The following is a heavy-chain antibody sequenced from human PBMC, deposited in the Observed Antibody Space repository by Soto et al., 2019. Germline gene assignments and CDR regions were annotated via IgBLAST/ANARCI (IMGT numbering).Heavy chain of an antibody. CDR2: TRNKANSYTT. V-gene: IGHV3-72*01. Sequence: EVQLVESGGGLVQPGGSLRPSCAASGFTFSDHYMDWVRQAPGKGLEWVGRTRNKANSYTTEYAASVKGRFTISRDDSKNSLYLQMNSLKTEDTAVYYCARYSYGYDYWGQGTLVTVSS. J-gene: IGHJ4*02. D-gene: IGHD5-18*01. CDR3: ARYSYGYDY. CDR1: GFTFSDHY.